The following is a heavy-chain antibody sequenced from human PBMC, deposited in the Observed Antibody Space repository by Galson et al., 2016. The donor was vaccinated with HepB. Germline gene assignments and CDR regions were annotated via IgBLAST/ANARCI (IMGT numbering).Heavy chain of an antibody. V-gene: IGHV3-30*18. Sequence: SLRLSCAASGFVFSNYGMHWVRQAPGKGLEWVAGLSYNGLNQHYPDSLVGRFTVSRDNSKSIMYLPMDSLRPDDPAVYYCTKQVAEGGLGDTWGQGTVVTVSS. D-gene: IGHD2-15*01. J-gene: IGHJ5*02. CDR2: LSYNGLNQ. CDR1: GFVFSNYG. CDR3: TKQVAEGGLGDT.